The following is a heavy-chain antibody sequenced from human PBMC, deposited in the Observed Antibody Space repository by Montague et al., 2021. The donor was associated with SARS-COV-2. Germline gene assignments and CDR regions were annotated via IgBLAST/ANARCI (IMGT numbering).Heavy chain of an antibody. D-gene: IGHD6-13*01. CDR1: GGSFSGYY. CDR3: ARGHYCSSWYGIRSYFDY. Sequence: SETLSLTCAVYGGSFSGYYWSWIRQPPGKGLEWIGEINHSGSTNYNPSLKSRVTISVDTSKNQFSLKLSSVTAADTAVYYCARGHYCSSWYGIRSYFDYWGQGTLFTVPS. V-gene: IGHV4-34*01. CDR2: INHSGST. J-gene: IGHJ4*02.